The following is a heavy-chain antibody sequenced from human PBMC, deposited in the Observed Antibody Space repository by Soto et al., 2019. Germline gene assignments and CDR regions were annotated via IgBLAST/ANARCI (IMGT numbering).Heavy chain of an antibody. J-gene: IGHJ6*02. Sequence: PSETLSLTCTVSGGSVSSGSYYWSWIRQPPGKGLEWIGYIYYSGSTNYNPSLKSRVTISVDTSKNQFSLKLSSVTAADTAVYYCARGTDSSGPHSRDYYGMDVWGQGTTVTVSS. D-gene: IGHD6-19*01. CDR3: ARGTDSSGPHSRDYYGMDV. CDR2: IYYSGST. V-gene: IGHV4-61*01. CDR1: GGSVSSGSYY.